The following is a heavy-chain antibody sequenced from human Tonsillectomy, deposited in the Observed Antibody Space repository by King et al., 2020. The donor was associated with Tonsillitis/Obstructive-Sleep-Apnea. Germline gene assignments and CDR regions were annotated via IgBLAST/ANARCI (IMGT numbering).Heavy chain of an antibody. CDR2: INLMGST. Sequence: HVQLQQWGAGLLRPSETLSLTCAVYGASFSGYFWTWIRQPPGEGLEWSGEINLMGSTNYNPSLKSLVTISGDTSKNQFSLKLTSVTAADTAVYYCARGDIAARLQHWGQGTLVTVSS. V-gene: IGHV4-34*01. D-gene: IGHD6-6*01. J-gene: IGHJ1*01. CDR1: GASFSGYF. CDR3: ARGDIAARLQH.